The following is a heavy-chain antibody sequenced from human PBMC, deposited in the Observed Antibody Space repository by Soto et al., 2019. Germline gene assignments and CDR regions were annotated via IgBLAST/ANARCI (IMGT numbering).Heavy chain of an antibody. Sequence: HPGGSLRLSCAASGFSFGTYAVHWVRQAPGKGLEWVAVISYDGSNKYYADSVRGRFTISRDNSKNTLYLQMNSLRTEDTAVYYCAAGGNWDKNFWGQGTLVTVSS. CDR2: ISYDGSNK. CDR1: GFSFGTYA. D-gene: IGHD1-1*01. J-gene: IGHJ4*02. CDR3: AAGGNWDKNF. V-gene: IGHV3-30-3*01.